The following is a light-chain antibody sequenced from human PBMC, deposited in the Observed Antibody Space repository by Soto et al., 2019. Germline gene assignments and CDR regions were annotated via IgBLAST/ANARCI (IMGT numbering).Light chain of an antibody. CDR3: QQYDSSPLMYT. CDR1: QSVTSNY. Sequence: EIVLTQSPGTLSLSPGERATLSCRASQSVTSNYLAWYQQKPGQAPRLLIYGASIRATGVPYRFSGSGSGTAFTLTITRVEPEDFAVYYWQQYDSSPLMYTFGQGT. CDR2: GAS. J-gene: IGKJ2*01. V-gene: IGKV3-20*01.